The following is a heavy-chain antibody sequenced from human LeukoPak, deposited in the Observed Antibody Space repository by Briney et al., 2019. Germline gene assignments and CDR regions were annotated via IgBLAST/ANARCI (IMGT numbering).Heavy chain of an antibody. D-gene: IGHD5-24*01. Sequence: PAETLSLTCTVSGGSISSYFWSWLRQPAGKRLEWVGRIYTIGSNKYNRSLKRRVNMSEDESNNHFSLKLSSVTAADTAVYYCASGRDGYNYGKVTHYFDYWGQGTLVTVSS. CDR3: ASGRDGYNYGKVTHYFDY. CDR1: GGSISSYF. CDR2: IYTIGSN. V-gene: IGHV4-4*07. J-gene: IGHJ4*02.